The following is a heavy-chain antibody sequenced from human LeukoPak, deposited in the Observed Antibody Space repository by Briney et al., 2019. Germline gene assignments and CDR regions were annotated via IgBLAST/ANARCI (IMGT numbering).Heavy chain of an antibody. CDR1: GYSISSGYY. J-gene: IGHJ6*03. V-gene: IGHV4-38-2*02. Sequence: PPETLSLTCTVSGYSISSGYYWGWIRQPPGKGLEWIGSIYHSGSTYYNPSLKSRVTISVDTSKNQFSLKLSSVTAADTAVYYCARLSPPESLYYYYYMDVWGKGTTVTVSS. CDR2: IYHSGST. CDR3: ARLSPPESLYYYYYMDV.